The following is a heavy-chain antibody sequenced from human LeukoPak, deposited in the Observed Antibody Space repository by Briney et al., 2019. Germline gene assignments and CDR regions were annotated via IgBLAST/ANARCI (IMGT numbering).Heavy chain of an antibody. D-gene: IGHD3-3*01. J-gene: IGHJ5*02. Sequence: SETLSLTCTVSGGSISSYYWSWIRQPPGKGLEWIGYIYYSGSTNYNPSLKSRVTISVDTTKNQFSLKLSSVTAADTAVYYCARGVRMGQTYYDFWSGYRPRWFDPWGQGTLVTVSS. V-gene: IGHV4-59*12. CDR1: GGSISSYY. CDR3: ARGVRMGQTYYDFWSGYRPRWFDP. CDR2: IYYSGST.